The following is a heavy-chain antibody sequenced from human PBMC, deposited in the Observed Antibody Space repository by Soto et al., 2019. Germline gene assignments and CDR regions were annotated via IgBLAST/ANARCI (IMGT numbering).Heavy chain of an antibody. V-gene: IGHV3-11*01. CDR3: AIWMKGAVLYYDL. CDR1: GFTFSDHY. D-gene: IGHD2-2*03. J-gene: IGHJ2*01. CDR2: IGPSGSPI. Sequence: QVQLVESGGGLAKPGGSLRLSCAASGFTFSDHYMSWIRQAPGKGLEWVSYIGPSGSPIYYAESVKGRFTISRDNAKNQLYLYIVSPRAEGTAVEYCAIWMKGAVLYYDLWGRGTLVTVSS.